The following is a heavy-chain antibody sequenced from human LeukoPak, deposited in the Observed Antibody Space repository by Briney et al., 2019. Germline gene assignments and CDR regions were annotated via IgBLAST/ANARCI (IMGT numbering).Heavy chain of an antibody. CDR1: GDSISNYY. J-gene: IGHJ5*02. V-gene: IGHV4-59*01. D-gene: IGHD6-19*01. Sequence: PSETLSLTCGVSGDSISNYYWSWIRQPPGKGLEWIGDICYSGTTKYNPSLKSRGRASVDTSKTKSSLKLSSETAADKAGYYCAREVGPLAGHNWLEPSGQGTLGTV. CDR3: AREVGPLAGHNWLEP. CDR2: ICYSGTT.